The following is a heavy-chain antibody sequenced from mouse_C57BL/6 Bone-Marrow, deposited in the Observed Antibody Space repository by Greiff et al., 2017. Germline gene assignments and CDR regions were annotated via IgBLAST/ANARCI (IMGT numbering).Heavy chain of an antibody. CDR1: GFTFSDYG. J-gene: IGHJ4*01. CDR3: ARGQSPYAMDY. D-gene: IGHD3-3*01. Sequence: EVMLVESGGGLVKPGGSLKLSCAASGFTFSDYGMHWVRQAPEKGLEWVAYISSGSSTIYYADTVKGRFTISRDNAKNTLFLQMTSLRSEDTAMYYCARGQSPYAMDYWGQGTSVTVSS. V-gene: IGHV5-17*01. CDR2: ISSGSSTI.